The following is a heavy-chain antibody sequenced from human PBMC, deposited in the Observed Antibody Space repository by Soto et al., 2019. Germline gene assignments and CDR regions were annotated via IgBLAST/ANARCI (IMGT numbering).Heavy chain of an antibody. CDR1: GGTFGSYA. J-gene: IGHJ4*02. Sequence: GASVKVSCTASGGTFGSYAISWVRQAPGQGLEWMGGIIPIFGTANYAQKFQGRVTITADESTSTAYMELSSLRSEDTAVYYCARSASLGQYGYYFDYWGQGTLVTVSS. V-gene: IGHV1-69*13. CDR3: ARSASLGQYGYYFDY. CDR2: IIPIFGTA. D-gene: IGHD4-17*01.